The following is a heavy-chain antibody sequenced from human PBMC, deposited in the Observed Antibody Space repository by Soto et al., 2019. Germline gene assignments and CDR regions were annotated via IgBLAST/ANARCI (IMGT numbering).Heavy chain of an antibody. V-gene: IGHV3-30*03. Sequence: QVRLVESGGGVVEPGRSLRLSCVASGFTINRFGMEWVRQAPGKGLEWVALISSDGRNEYYSDSVKGRFTLSRDMSKNTVSLQMNSRRVEYTAVYYCASVADYWGQGTLVTVSS. CDR3: ASVADY. J-gene: IGHJ4*02. CDR2: ISSDGRNE. D-gene: IGHD2-21*01. CDR1: GFTINRFG.